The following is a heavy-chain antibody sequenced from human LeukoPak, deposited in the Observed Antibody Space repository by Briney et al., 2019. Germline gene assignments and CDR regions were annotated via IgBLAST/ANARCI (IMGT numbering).Heavy chain of an antibody. CDR3: ARECYDISTGCFLFDY. D-gene: IGHD3-9*01. V-gene: IGHV3-7*03. Sequence: GGSLRLSCAASGFTFSSYWMSWVRQAPGKGLEWVANIKQDGSEKYYVDSVKGRFTISRDNAKNSLYLQMNSLRAEDTAVYYCARECYDISTGCFLFDYWGQGTLVTVSS. CDR1: GFTFSSYW. J-gene: IGHJ4*02. CDR2: IKQDGSEK.